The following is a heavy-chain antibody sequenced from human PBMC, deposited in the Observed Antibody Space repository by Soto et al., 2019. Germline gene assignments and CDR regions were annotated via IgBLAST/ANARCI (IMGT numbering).Heavy chain of an antibody. CDR2: ISYDGSNK. Sequence: GGSLRLSCAASGFTFSSYGMHWVRQAPGKGLEWVAVISYDGSNKYYVDSVKGRFTISRDNSKNSLYLQMKSLRAEDTAVYYCAKVRSTTVVTYYYYGMDVWGQGTTVTVSS. V-gene: IGHV3-30*18. J-gene: IGHJ6*02. CDR1: GFTFSSYG. CDR3: AKVRSTTVVTYYYYGMDV. D-gene: IGHD4-17*01.